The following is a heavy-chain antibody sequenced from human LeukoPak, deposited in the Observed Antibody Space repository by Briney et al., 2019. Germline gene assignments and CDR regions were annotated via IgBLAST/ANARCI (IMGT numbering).Heavy chain of an antibody. Sequence: PSEXLSLTCAVYGGSFSGFYWSWVRQPPGKGLEWMGEINHSGSTYYNPSFTSRVTILVATSRNQFSLKLTSVPAADTAVYYCARGPDSGSYFAWFDHWGQGTLVTVSS. CDR2: INHSGST. J-gene: IGHJ5*02. V-gene: IGHV4-34*01. D-gene: IGHD3-10*01. CDR1: GGSFSGFY. CDR3: ARGPDSGSYFAWFDH.